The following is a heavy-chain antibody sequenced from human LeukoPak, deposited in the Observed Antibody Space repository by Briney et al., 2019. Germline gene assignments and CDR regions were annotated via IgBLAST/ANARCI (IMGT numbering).Heavy chain of an antibody. J-gene: IGHJ4*02. V-gene: IGHV3-23*01. CDR1: GFTFSSYA. Sequence: PGGSLRLSCAASGFTFSSYAMSWVRQAPGKGLEWVSAISGSGGSTHYADSVKGRFTISRDNSKNTLYLQMNSLRAEDTAVYYCATYYDFWSGYSHKYYFDYWGQGTLVTVSS. D-gene: IGHD3-3*01. CDR2: ISGSGGST. CDR3: ATYYDFWSGYSHKYYFDY.